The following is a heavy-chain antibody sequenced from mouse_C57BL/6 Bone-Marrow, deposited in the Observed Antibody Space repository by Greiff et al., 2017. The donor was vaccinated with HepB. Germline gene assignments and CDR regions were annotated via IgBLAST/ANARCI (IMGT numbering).Heavy chain of an antibody. V-gene: IGHV14-4*01. Sequence: EVQLQQSGAELVRPGASVKLSCTASGFNIKDDYMHWVKQRPEQGLEWIGWMDPENGDTEYASKFQGKATITADTSSNTAYLQLSSLTSEETAVYYCTTYCYYAMDYWGQGTSVTVSS. CDR3: TTYCYYAMDY. J-gene: IGHJ4*01. CDR2: MDPENGDT. CDR1: GFNIKDDY.